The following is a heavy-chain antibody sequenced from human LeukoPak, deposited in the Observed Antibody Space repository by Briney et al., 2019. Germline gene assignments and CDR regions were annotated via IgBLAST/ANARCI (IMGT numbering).Heavy chain of an antibody. D-gene: IGHD2-2*01. CDR2: ISSSSSYI. Sequence: GGSLRLSCAASGFTFSSYSMNWVRQAPGKGLEWVSPISSSSSYIYYADSVKGRFTISRGNAKNSLYLQMNSLRAEDTAVYYCARVTRGYCSSTSCRTPEYYYMDVWGKGTTVTVSS. J-gene: IGHJ6*03. CDR3: ARVTRGYCSSTSCRTPEYYYMDV. V-gene: IGHV3-21*01. CDR1: GFTFSSYS.